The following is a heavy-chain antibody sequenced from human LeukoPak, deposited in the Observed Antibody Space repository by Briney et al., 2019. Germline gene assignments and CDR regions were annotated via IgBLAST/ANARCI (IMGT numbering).Heavy chain of an antibody. Sequence: GGSLRLSCAASGFTVSSNYMSWVRQAPGKGLEWVSYISGTSSLIYYADSVKGRFTISRDNAKNSLYLQMNSLRDEDTAVYYCVRDQFFSFDYWGQGTLVTVSS. D-gene: IGHD3-3*01. CDR3: VRDQFFSFDY. J-gene: IGHJ4*02. CDR1: GFTVSSNY. V-gene: IGHV3-48*02. CDR2: ISGTSSLI.